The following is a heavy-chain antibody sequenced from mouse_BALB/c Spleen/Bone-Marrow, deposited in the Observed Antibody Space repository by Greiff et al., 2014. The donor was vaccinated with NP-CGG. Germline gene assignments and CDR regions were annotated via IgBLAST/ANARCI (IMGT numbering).Heavy chain of an antibody. D-gene: IGHD2-13*01. CDR3: ARLAYYGGYPDWFAY. CDR2: INPRTGFT. Sequence: QVQLQQPGAELAKPGASVKMSCKASGYTLSTYWMHWVKQRPGQGLEWIGYINPRTGFTEYSPKFRDKATFTVDNSSSTAYMRLTSLTSEDSAVYYCARLAYYGGYPDWFAYWGQGTLVTVSA. J-gene: IGHJ3*01. V-gene: IGHV1-7*01. CDR1: GYTLSTYW.